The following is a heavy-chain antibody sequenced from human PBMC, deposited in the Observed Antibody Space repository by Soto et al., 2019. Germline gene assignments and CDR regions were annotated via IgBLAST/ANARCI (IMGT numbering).Heavy chain of an antibody. J-gene: IGHJ4*02. CDR3: ATGVIWIGYFTVDS. Sequence: SVKVSCKASGGSFGNSAINWVRQTPGQGLEWLGGFIPVYRTLNYAQKFQGRVTITADESTGTAYMTLSSLASDGTAVYYCATGVIWIGYFTVDSWGQGTRVTVSS. CDR1: GGSFGNSA. V-gene: IGHV1-69*13. CDR2: FIPVYRTL. D-gene: IGHD3-3*01.